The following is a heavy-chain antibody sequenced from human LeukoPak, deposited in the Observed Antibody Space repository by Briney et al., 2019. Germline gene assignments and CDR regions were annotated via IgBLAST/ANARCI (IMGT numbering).Heavy chain of an antibody. CDR3: ARVWRFGDYGGNWFDP. CDR1: GGSFSGYY. D-gene: IGHD4-17*01. CDR2: INHSGST. Sequence: SETLSLTCAVYGGSFSGYYWSWIRQPPGRGLEWIGEINHSGSTNYNPSLKSRVTISVDTSKNQFSLKLSSVTAADTAVYYCARVWRFGDYGGNWFDPWGQGTLVTGSS. J-gene: IGHJ5*02. V-gene: IGHV4-34*01.